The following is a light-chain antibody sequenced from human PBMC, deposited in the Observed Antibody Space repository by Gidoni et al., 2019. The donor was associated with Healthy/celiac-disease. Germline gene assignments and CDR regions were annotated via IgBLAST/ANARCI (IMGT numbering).Light chain of an antibody. CDR1: KLGDKY. V-gene: IGLV3-1*01. Sequence: SYELTQPPSVSVSPGQTASITCSGDKLGDKYACWYQQKPGQSHVLVIYQDSKRPSGIPERFPGSNSGNTATLTISGTQAMDEADYYCQAWDSSTAVVFGGGTKLTVL. CDR3: QAWDSSTAVV. J-gene: IGLJ2*01. CDR2: QDS.